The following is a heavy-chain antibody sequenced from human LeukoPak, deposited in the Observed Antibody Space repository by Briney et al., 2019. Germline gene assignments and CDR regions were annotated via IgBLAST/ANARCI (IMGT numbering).Heavy chain of an antibody. CDR1: GGSFSGYY. D-gene: IGHD2/OR15-2a*01. J-gene: IGHJ4*02. Sequence: SETLSLTCAVYGGSFSGYYWSWIRHPPGKGLGWIGEINHSGSTNYNPSLKSRVTISVDTSKKQFSLKLSSVTAADTAVYYCARGRISGDFDYWGQGTLVTVSS. V-gene: IGHV4-34*01. CDR2: INHSGST. CDR3: ARGRISGDFDY.